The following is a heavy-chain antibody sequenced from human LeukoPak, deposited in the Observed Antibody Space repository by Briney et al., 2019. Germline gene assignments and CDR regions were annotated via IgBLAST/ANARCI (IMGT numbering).Heavy chain of an antibody. J-gene: IGHJ4*02. V-gene: IGHV3-21*01. CDR3: ARVGGEFDY. CDR1: GFTFDDYA. D-gene: IGHD3-10*01. Sequence: GGSLRLSCAASGFTFDDYAMHWVRQAPGKGLEWVSSISSSSSYIYYADSVKGRFTISRDNAKNSLYLQMNSLRAEDTAVYYCARVGGEFDYWGQGTLVTVSS. CDR2: ISSSSSYI.